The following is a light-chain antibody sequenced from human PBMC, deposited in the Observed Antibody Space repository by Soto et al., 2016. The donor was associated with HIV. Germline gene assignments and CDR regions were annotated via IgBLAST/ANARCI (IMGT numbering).Light chain of an antibody. J-gene: IGKJ1*01. CDR1: QDISTY. Sequence: DIQLTQSPSFLSASVGDRVTITCRASQDISTYLAWYQQKPGKAPKLLIYATSTLQSGVPSRFSGSGSGTEFFLTITALQSEDFATYHCQQLNTYPWTFGQGTKVDIK. V-gene: IGKV1-9*01. CDR2: ATS. CDR3: QQLNTYPWT.